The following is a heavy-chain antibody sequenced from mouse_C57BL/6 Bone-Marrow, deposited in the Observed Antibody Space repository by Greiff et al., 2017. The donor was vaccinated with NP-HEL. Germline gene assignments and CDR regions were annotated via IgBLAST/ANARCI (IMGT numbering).Heavy chain of an antibody. V-gene: IGHV1-19*01. Sequence: EVQLQQSGPVLVKPGASVKMSCKASGYTFTDYYMNWVKQSHGKSLEWIGVISPYNGGTSYNQKFKGKATLTVDKSSSTAYMELNSLTSEDSAVYYCARLRWLRRRDAMDDWGQGTSVTVSS. CDR2: ISPYNGGT. D-gene: IGHD2-2*01. CDR1: GYTFTDYY. J-gene: IGHJ4*01. CDR3: ARLRWLRRRDAMDD.